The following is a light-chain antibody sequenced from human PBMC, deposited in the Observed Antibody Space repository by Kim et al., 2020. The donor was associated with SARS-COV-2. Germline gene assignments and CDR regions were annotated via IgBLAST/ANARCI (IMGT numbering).Light chain of an antibody. CDR1: NIGSKN. J-gene: IGLJ3*02. CDR3: QVWDSSTDGV. V-gene: IGLV3-9*01. Sequence: VARGQTARITCGGNNIGSKNVHWYQQKPGQAPVLVIYRDSNRPSGIPERFSGSNSGNTATLTISRAQAGDEADYYCQVWDSSTDGVFGGGTQLTVL. CDR2: RDS.